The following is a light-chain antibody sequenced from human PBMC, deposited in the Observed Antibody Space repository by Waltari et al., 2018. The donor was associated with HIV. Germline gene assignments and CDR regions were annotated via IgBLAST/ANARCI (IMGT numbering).Light chain of an antibody. V-gene: IGLV1-44*01. CDR3: AAWDDSLNGPHVV. CDR2: SNN. CDR1: SSDLGSTA. Sequence: QSVLTQPPSASETPGQRVALSCSGSSSDLGSTAVNWYQQLPGTAPKLLIYSNNQRPSGVPDRFSGSKSGTSASLAISGLQSEDEADYYCAAWDDSLNGPHVVFGGGTKLTVL. J-gene: IGLJ2*01.